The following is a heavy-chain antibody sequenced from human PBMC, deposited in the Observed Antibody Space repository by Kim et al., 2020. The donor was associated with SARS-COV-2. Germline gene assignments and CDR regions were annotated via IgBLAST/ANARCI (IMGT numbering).Heavy chain of an antibody. CDR2: ISSSSSTI. CDR1: GFTFSSYS. V-gene: IGHV3-48*04. Sequence: GGSLRLSCAASGFTFSSYSMNWVRQAPGKGLEWVSYISSSSSTIYYADSVKGRFTISRDNAKNSLYLQMNSLRAEDTAVYYCARELYDSSGYYFDYWGQGTLVTVSS. CDR3: ARELYDSSGYYFDY. J-gene: IGHJ4*02. D-gene: IGHD3-22*01.